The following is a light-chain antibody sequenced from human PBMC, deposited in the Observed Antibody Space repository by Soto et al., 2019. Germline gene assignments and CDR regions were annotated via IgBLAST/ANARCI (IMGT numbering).Light chain of an antibody. CDR3: SSYASGSTLL. CDR1: SSDVGTYNR. J-gene: IGLJ3*02. Sequence: QSVLTQPPSVSGSPGQSVTISCTGASSDVGTYNRVSWYQQPPGTAPKLMIYEVSNRPSGVPDRFSGSKSGNTASLTISGLQAEDEADYYCSSYASGSTLLFGGGTKLTVL. V-gene: IGLV2-18*02. CDR2: EVS.